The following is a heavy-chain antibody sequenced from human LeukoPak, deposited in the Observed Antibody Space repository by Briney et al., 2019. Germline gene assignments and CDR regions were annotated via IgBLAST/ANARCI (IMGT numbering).Heavy chain of an antibody. J-gene: IGHJ4*02. CDR1: GDSVSSGTYY. Sequence: SETLSLTCIVSGDSVSSGTYYWTWLRQPAGRGLEWIGRIHTSGNPNYSPSLKSRVTISRDTSKNQFALELTAVTAADPAVYYCVRDWNCDYFVYWGQGTLVTVSS. V-gene: IGHV4-61*02. D-gene: IGHD1-7*01. CDR2: IHTSGNP. CDR3: VRDWNCDYFVY.